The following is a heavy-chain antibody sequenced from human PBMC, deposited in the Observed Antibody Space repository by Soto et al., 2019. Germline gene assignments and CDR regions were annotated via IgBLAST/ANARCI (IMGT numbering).Heavy chain of an antibody. CDR1: GGSLRNSV. J-gene: IGHJ4*02. CDR2: VIPILGTA. Sequence: QVQLVQSGAEVKKPGSSVKVSCTASGGSLRNSVISWVRQAPAQRLEWMGGVIPILGTANYAQKFQGRVTMTADEATSTAYMALSSLRPDDTAVYYCASLGHPGHWGPGTLVIVSS. V-gene: IGHV1-69*01. CDR3: ASLGHPGH.